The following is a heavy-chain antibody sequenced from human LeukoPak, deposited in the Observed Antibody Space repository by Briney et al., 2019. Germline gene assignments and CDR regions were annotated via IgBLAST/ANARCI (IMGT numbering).Heavy chain of an antibody. V-gene: IGHV4-39*01. Sequence: SETLSLTCTVSGGSISSSSYYWGWIRQPPGKGLEWIGSFYYSGSTYYNPSLKSRVTISVDTSKNQFSLKLSSVTAADTAVYYCARGGYSYGYDWFDPWGQGTLVTVSS. J-gene: IGHJ5*02. CDR1: GGSISSSSYY. CDR2: FYYSGST. D-gene: IGHD5-18*01. CDR3: ARGGYSYGYDWFDP.